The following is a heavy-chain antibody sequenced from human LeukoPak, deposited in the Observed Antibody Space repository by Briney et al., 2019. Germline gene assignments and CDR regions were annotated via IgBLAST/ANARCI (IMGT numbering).Heavy chain of an antibody. CDR3: ARDNTIFGVAHINH. V-gene: IGHV3-7*01. CDR2: VKQDGSDR. Sequence: GGSLRLSCAASGFTFDDYGMSWVRQAPGKGLEWVANVKQDGSDRYYVDSVKGRFTISRDNAKNSLYLQMNSLRAEDTAVYYCARDNTIFGVAHINHWGQGTLVTVSS. D-gene: IGHD3-3*01. J-gene: IGHJ5*02. CDR1: GFTFDDYG.